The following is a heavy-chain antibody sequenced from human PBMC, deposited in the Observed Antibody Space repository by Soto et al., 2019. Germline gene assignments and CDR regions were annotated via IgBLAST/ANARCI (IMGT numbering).Heavy chain of an antibody. CDR1: GYSVTGYG. D-gene: IGHD2-21*01. Sequence: QVQLGQSGAEVKKPGASVKVSCKASGYSVTGYGISWVRQTPGKGLEWMGWINGYNGNTNYAQKVQGRGPMTTDAATTTAYMELRSLRSDDTAVYFCARDEGGGECECCFDHWVQGTLVTVAS. V-gene: IGHV1-18*04. CDR3: ARDEGGGECECCFDH. CDR2: INGYNGNT. J-gene: IGHJ4*02.